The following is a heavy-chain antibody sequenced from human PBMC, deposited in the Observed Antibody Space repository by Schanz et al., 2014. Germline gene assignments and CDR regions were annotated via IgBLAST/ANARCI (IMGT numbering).Heavy chain of an antibody. Sequence: QVQLVQSGAEVKEPGASMKVSCLASGYSFTEYFLHWVRQAPGQGLEWMGWINPNSGETNYEQKFKGRVTLTSDTSISTAFMELSGLTSDDTATYFCARARYTGYDCSGYWGQGTLLIVSS. CDR2: INPNSGET. J-gene: IGHJ4*02. V-gene: IGHV1-2*02. CDR3: ARARYTGYDCSGY. D-gene: IGHD5-12*01. CDR1: GYSFTEYF.